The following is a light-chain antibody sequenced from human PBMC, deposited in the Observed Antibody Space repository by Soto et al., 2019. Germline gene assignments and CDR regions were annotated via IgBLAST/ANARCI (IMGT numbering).Light chain of an antibody. CDR3: QHYANWPLT. CDR1: QSVSNY. Sequence: DIQMTQSPSSLSASVGERVTISCRTSQSVSNYLNWYQQKPGKAPKLLIYAASSLQSGVPSRFSGSGSGTDFTLTISSLQPEDFATYYCQHYANWPLTFGGGTKVDIK. J-gene: IGKJ4*01. CDR2: AAS. V-gene: IGKV1-39*01.